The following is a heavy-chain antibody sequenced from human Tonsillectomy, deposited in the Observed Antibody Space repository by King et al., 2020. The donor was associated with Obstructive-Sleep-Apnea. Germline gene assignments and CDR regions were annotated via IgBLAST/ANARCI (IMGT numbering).Heavy chain of an antibody. CDR2: IRYDGSNK. D-gene: IGHD6-13*01. V-gene: IGHV3-30*02. J-gene: IGHJ6*02. CDR3: AKDSRGASSSGHVPVIGGMDV. Sequence: VQLVESGGGVVQSGRSLRLSCEASGFTFSSYGMHWVRQAPGKGLEWVAFIRYDGSNKDYADSVNGRFTISRDNSKNTLYMQMNSLRGEDTAVYYCAKDSRGASSSGHVPVIGGMDVWGQGTTVTVSS. CDR1: GFTFSSYG.